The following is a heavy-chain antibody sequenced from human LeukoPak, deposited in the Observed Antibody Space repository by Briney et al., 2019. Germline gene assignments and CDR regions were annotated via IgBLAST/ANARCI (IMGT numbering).Heavy chain of an antibody. V-gene: IGHV4-39*07. D-gene: IGHD1-26*01. J-gene: IGHJ5*02. CDR1: GGSISSSYY. Sequence: PSETLSLTCTVSGGSISSSYYWGWIRQPPGKGLDWIGSIYYGGSTYYNPSLRSRVTTSVDTSKNQFSLKLSSVTAADTAVYYCARDLSGSYFSHWFDPWGQGTLVTVSS. CDR2: IYYGGST. CDR3: ARDLSGSYFSHWFDP.